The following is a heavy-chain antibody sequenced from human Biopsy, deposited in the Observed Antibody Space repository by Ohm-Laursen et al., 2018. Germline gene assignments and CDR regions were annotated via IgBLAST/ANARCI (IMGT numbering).Heavy chain of an antibody. V-gene: IGHV4-31*03. D-gene: IGHD2-2*01. Sequence: TLSLTCTVSGDSISGGGYYWSWIRQHPGKGLEWIGYIHYMGSTNYNPSLKSRVTISVDTSKNQFSLRLTSVTAADTAVYYCARDYQPKIMTIHYYYYGMDVWGLGTTVTVSS. J-gene: IGHJ6*02. CDR1: GDSISGGGYY. CDR3: ARDYQPKIMTIHYYYYGMDV. CDR2: IHYMGST.